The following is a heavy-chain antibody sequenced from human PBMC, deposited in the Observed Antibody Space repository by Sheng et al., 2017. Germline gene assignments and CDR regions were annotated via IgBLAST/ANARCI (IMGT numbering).Heavy chain of an antibody. CDR1: GYTFTSYD. CDR3: ARGGVSGYYDNDAFDI. J-gene: IGHJ3*02. CDR2: MNPNSGNT. Sequence: QVQLVQSGAEVKKPGASVKVSCKASGYTFTSYDINWVRQATGQGLEWMGWMNPNSGNTGYAQKFQGRVTITRNTSISTAYMELSSLRSEDTAVYYCARGGVSGYYDNDAFDIWGQGTMVTVSS. V-gene: IGHV1-8*03. D-gene: IGHD3-22*01.